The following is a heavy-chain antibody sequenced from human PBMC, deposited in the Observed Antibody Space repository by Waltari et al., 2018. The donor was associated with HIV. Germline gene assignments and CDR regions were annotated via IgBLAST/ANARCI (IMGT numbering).Heavy chain of an antibody. CDR1: GSNFTNYG. CDR3: ARDHYYGSSGYYSDY. V-gene: IGHV1-18*01. J-gene: IGHJ4*02. D-gene: IGHD3-22*01. Sequence: QVHLVQSGAELRKPGASVTVSCKASGSNFTNYGITWGRQAPGQGLEWIGWISGYNGDTKYAQKVRGRVTMTTDTSTSTAYLEMGSLRFDDTAVYYCARDHYYGSSGYYSDYWGQGTLVTVSS. CDR2: ISGYNGDT.